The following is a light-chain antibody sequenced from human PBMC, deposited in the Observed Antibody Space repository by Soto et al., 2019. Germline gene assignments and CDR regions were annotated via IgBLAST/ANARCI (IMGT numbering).Light chain of an antibody. CDR2: DAS. CDR1: QSVSIN. J-gene: IGKJ4*02. Sequence: EIVMTQSPATLSVSPGERATLSCRASQSVSINLAWYQQRPGQAPRLLIYDASTRATGIPARVSGSGSGREFTLTSSRLQSEDFAVYYCQQYNNWLLTFGGGTKVEIK. CDR3: QQYNNWLLT. V-gene: IGKV3-15*01.